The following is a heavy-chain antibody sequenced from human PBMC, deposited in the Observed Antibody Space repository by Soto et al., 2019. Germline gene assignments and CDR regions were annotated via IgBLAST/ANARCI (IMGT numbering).Heavy chain of an antibody. V-gene: IGHV1-69*13. CDR2: IIPIFGTA. J-gene: IGHJ6*02. D-gene: IGHD3-22*01. CDR3: ARVRYDYYDSSGYTTFGMDV. Sequence: RASVKVSCKASGGTFSSYAISWVRQAPGQGLEWMGGIIPIFGTANYAQKFQGRVTITADESTSTAYMELSSLRSEDTAVYYCARVRYDYYDSSGYTTFGMDVWGQGTTVT. CDR1: GGTFSSYA.